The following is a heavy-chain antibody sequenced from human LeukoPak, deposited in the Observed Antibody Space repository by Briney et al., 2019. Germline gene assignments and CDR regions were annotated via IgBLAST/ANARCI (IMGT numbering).Heavy chain of an antibody. CDR2: ISAFNDNT. J-gene: IGHJ4*02. V-gene: IGHV1-18*01. CDR1: GYTFTSYG. D-gene: IGHD3-22*01. Sequence: GASVKVSCKASGYTFTSYGISWVRQAPGQGLEWMGWISAFNDNTVYAQKVQDRVTLTTDTYTSTAYMELSRLRSDDTAVYYCARVQYYYDSSGYYSLGYWGQGTLVTVSS. CDR3: ARVQYYYDSSGYYSLGY.